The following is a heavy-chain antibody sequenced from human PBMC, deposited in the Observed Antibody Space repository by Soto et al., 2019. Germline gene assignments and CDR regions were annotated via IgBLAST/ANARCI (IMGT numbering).Heavy chain of an antibody. CDR1: GFAFSTFS. V-gene: IGHV3-48*01. D-gene: IGHD4-17*01. J-gene: IGHJ4*02. Sequence: GGPLRLSCAASGFAFSTFSMNWVRQAPGKGLEWISYISSGGTTSHYADSVRGRFTISRDNAKNSLYLQMNSLGAEDTAVYYCARDLNYGLFDYWGQGTLVNVSS. CDR3: ARDLNYGLFDY. CDR2: ISSGGTTS.